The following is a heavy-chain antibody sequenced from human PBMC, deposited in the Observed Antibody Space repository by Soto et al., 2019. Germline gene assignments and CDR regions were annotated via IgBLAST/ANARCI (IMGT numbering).Heavy chain of an antibody. CDR1: GFTFSSYA. Sequence: GGSLRLSCAAFGFTFSSYAMHWVRQAPGKGLEWVAVISYDGSNKYYADSVKGRFTISRDNSKNTLYLQMNSLRAEDTAVYYCASGRGSYYLNVVDYWGQGTLVTVSS. D-gene: IGHD1-26*01. CDR2: ISYDGSNK. CDR3: ASGRGSYYLNVVDY. J-gene: IGHJ4*02. V-gene: IGHV3-30-3*01.